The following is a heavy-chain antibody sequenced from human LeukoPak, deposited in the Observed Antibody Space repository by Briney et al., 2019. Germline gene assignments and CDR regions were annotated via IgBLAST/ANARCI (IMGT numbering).Heavy chain of an antibody. Sequence: GGSLRLSCAASGFTFSTYDMHWVRQAPGKGLEWVAFIQSDGSNKQCTDSVKGRFTISRDNSKNTLYLQMNSLRAEDTAVYYCAKWPLNWGQGTMVTVSS. J-gene: IGHJ3*01. V-gene: IGHV3-30*02. CDR1: GFTFSTYD. CDR3: AKWPLN. CDR2: IQSDGSNK.